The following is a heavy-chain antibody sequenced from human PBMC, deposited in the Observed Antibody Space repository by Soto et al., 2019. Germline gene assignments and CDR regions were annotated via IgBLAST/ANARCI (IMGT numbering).Heavy chain of an antibody. CDR2: ISGYNGDT. CDR3: AKNGQPPYYYYGLDV. Sequence: QGHLVQSGAEVKKPGXSVKVSCKASGYTFTRYGISWVRQAPGQGLEWMGWISGYNGDTNYAQNLQGRVTMTIDTSTSTAYMELRSLTSDDTAVYYCAKNGQPPYYYYGLDVWGQGTTVTVSS. V-gene: IGHV1-18*01. D-gene: IGHD2-8*01. J-gene: IGHJ6*02. CDR1: GYTFTRYG.